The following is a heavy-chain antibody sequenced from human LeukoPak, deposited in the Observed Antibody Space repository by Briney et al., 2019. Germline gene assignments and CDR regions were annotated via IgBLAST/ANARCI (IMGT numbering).Heavy chain of an antibody. CDR1: GFTLSTNY. J-gene: IGHJ5*02. CDR3: ARGYYYGSGTLGPFDP. Sequence: PGGSLRLSCAASGFTLSTNYMNWVRQAPGKGLELVSVIYSGGSTYYADSVKGRFTISRDNSKNTLYLQMNSLRAEDTAVYYCARGYYYGSGTLGPFDPWGQGTLVTVSS. V-gene: IGHV3-53*01. CDR2: IYSGGST. D-gene: IGHD3-10*01.